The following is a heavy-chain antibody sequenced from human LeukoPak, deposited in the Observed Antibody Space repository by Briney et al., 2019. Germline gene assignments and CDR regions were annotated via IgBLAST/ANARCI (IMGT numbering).Heavy chain of an antibody. CDR3: VELGITMIGGV. CDR2: ISSSGSTI. CDR1: GFTFISYS. Sequence: PGGSLRLSCAASGFTFISYSMNWVRQAPGKGLEWGSYISSSGSTIYYADSVKVRFTISRDNAKTSLYLHMNSLRAEATACYYCVELGITMIGGVWGKGNTVTISS. J-gene: IGHJ6*04. V-gene: IGHV3-48*04. D-gene: IGHD3-10*02.